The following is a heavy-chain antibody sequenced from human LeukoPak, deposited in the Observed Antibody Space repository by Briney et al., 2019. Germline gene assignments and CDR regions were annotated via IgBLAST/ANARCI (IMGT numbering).Heavy chain of an antibody. CDR1: GFTFTHFY. D-gene: IGHD3-22*01. V-gene: IGHV1-69*06. CDR3: ARPTWFDDSSGYYAFDI. Sequence: AASVKVSCKTSGFTFTHFYIHWVRQAPGQGLEWMGGIIPIFGTANYAQKFQGRVTITADKSTSTAYMELSSLRSEDTAVYYCARPTWFDDSSGYYAFDIWGQGTMVTVSS. J-gene: IGHJ3*02. CDR2: IIPIFGTA.